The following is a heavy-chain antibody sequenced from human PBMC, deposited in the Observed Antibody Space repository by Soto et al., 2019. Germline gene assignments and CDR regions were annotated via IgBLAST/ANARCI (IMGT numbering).Heavy chain of an antibody. CDR2: ISVSGGST. CDR3: ANRVRGGWPLDY. Sequence: GGSLRLSCAASGFTFSSYAMSWVRQAPGKGLEWVSAISVSGGSTYYADSVKGRFTISRDNSKNTLYLQMNSLRAEDTAVYYCANRVRGGWPLDYWGQGTLVTVSS. J-gene: IGHJ4*02. V-gene: IGHV3-23*01. CDR1: GFTFSSYA. D-gene: IGHD6-19*01.